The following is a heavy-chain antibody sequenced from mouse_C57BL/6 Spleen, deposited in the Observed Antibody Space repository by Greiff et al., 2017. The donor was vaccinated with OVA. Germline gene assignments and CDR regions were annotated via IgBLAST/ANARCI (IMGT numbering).Heavy chain of an antibody. V-gene: IGHV1-26*01. CDR1: GYTFTDYY. D-gene: IGHD1-1*01. Sequence: VQLQQSGPELVKPGASVKISCKASGYTFTDYYMNWVKQSHGKSLEWIGDINPNNGGTSYNQKFKGKATLTVDKSSSTAYMELRGLTAEDSAVYYCARGSSPFAYWGQGTLVTVSA. CDR2: INPNNGGT. J-gene: IGHJ3*01. CDR3: ARGSSPFAY.